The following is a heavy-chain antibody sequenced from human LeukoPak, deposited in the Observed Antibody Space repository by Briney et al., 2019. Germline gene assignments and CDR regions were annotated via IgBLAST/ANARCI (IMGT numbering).Heavy chain of an antibody. Sequence: GGSLRLSCTASGFIFNNYAMTWVRQAPGKWLEWVSAITGSGAYTNYADSVKGRFTISRDNSKNTIYLQMNSLRAEDTAIYYCAKRSSTMSGFFDFWGRGTLVTVSS. CDR3: AKRSSTMSGFFDF. V-gene: IGHV3-23*01. CDR2: ITGSGAYT. J-gene: IGHJ4*02. CDR1: GFIFNNYA. D-gene: IGHD3-3*01.